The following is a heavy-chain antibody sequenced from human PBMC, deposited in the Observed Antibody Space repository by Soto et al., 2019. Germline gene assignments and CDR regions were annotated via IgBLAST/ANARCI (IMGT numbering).Heavy chain of an antibody. V-gene: IGHV4-59*12. CDR1: GGSISSYY. J-gene: IGHJ4*02. Sequence: PSETLSLTCTVSGGSISSYYWSWIRQPPGKGLEWIGYIYYSGSTNYNPSLKSRVTISVDTSKNQFSLKLSSVTAADTAVYYCARGQRWLQSAFDYWGQGTLVTVS. D-gene: IGHD5-12*01. CDR2: IYYSGST. CDR3: ARGQRWLQSAFDY.